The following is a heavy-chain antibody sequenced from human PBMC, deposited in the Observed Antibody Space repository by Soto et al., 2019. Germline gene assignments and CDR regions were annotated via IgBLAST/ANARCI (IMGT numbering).Heavy chain of an antibody. CDR3: ARRGGALGY. J-gene: IGHJ4*02. D-gene: IGHD3-16*01. CDR2: ITGSGSTT. CDR1: GFTFSSYA. V-gene: IGHV3-23*01. Sequence: EVQLMESGGGLVQPGGSLRLSCAASGFTFSSYAMSWVRQAPGKGLEWVSVITGSGSTTYYADSVKGRFTISRDNSKPTLYVQMNSLRAEATALYYCARRGGALGYWGQGTLVTVSS.